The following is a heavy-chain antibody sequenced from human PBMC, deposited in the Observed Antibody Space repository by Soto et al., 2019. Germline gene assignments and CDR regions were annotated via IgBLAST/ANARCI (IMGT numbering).Heavy chain of an antibody. D-gene: IGHD1-26*01. CDR1: GGSISSSNW. CDR3: ARGRVGATRYFDY. CDR2: IYHSGST. V-gene: IGHV4-4*02. J-gene: IGHJ4*02. Sequence: QVQLQESGPGLVKPSGTLSLTCAVSGGSISSSNWWSWVRQPPGKGLEWIGEIYHSGSTNYNPSLKSRLTIPVHKSKSPFSLKLSPVTAADTAVYYCARGRVGATRYFDYWGQGTLVTVSS.